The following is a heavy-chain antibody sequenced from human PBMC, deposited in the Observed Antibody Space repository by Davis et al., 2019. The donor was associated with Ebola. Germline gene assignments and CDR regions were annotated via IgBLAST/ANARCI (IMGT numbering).Heavy chain of an antibody. D-gene: IGHD6-13*01. V-gene: IGHV5-10-1*01. Sequence: SCKGSGYSFISYWISWVRQMPGNGLVWMGRIDPSDSYTNYSPSFQGHVTISADKSISTAYLQWSSLKASDTAMYYCARMGYSSTPGVDYWGQGTLVTVSS. J-gene: IGHJ4*02. CDR2: IDPSDSYT. CDR1: GYSFISYW. CDR3: ARMGYSSTPGVDY.